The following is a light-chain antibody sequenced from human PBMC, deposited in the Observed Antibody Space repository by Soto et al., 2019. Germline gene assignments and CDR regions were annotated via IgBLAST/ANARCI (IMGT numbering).Light chain of an antibody. V-gene: IGLV4-69*01. CDR1: SGHSNYA. J-gene: IGLJ2*01. CDR2: LNSDGSH. CDR3: QTWGSGIVV. Sequence: QSVLTQSPSASASLGASVKLTCTRSSGHSNYAIAWHQQQSEKGPRYLMKLNSDGSHSKGDGIPYRFSGSSSGAERYLTIASLQSEDEADYYCQTWGSGIVVFGGGTKLTVL.